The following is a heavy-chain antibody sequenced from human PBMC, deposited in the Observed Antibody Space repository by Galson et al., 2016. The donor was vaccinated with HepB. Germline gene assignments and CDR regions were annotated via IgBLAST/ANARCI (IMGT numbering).Heavy chain of an antibody. CDR3: ARDASYYDTNGLGGDAFDI. V-gene: IGHV3-33*01. CDR1: GFIFSNYA. D-gene: IGHD3-22*01. Sequence: SLRLSCAASGFIFSNYAIHWVRQAPGKGLEWVAVIWYDGSNKYYADSLKGRFTISRDNSKNTVYLQMNGLRAEDTAVYFCARDASYYDTNGLGGDAFDIWGQGTMVTVSS. J-gene: IGHJ3*02. CDR2: IWYDGSNK.